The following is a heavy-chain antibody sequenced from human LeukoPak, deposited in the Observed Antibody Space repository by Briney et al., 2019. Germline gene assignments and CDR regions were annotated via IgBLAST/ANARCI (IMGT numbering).Heavy chain of an antibody. J-gene: IGHJ4*02. D-gene: IGHD2-2*01. CDR1: GFTFSSYS. Sequence: KAGGSLRLSCAASGFTFSSYSMTWVRQAPGKGLEWVANIKQDGSEKYYVDSVKGRFTISRDNAKNSLYLQINSLRAEDTAIYYCARDGAPDAHCGSSSCAIRWGQGTLVTVSS. CDR3: ARDGAPDAHCGSSSCAIR. V-gene: IGHV3-7*01. CDR2: IKQDGSEK.